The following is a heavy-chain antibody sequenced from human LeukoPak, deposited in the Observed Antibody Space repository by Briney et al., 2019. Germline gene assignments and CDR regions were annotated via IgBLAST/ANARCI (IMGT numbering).Heavy chain of an antibody. V-gene: IGHV3-23*01. D-gene: IGHD3-9*01. Sequence: GGSLRLSCAASGFTFSSYAMSWVRQAPGKGLEWVSAISGSGGSTYYADSVKGRFTISRDNSKNTLYLQMNSLRAEDTAVYYCAKREMYDILTGYYFGMDAWGQGTTVTVSS. CDR1: GFTFSSYA. J-gene: IGHJ6*02. CDR3: AKREMYDILTGYYFGMDA. CDR2: ISGSGGST.